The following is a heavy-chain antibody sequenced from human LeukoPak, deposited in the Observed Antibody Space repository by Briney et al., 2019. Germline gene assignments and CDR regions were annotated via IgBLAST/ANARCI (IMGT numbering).Heavy chain of an antibody. CDR3: ARERWEGYDSSGYVY. CDR1: GYTFTGYY. V-gene: IGHV1-2*02. Sequence: GASVKVSCKASGYTFTGYYMHWVRQAPGQGLEWMGWINPNSGGTNYAQKFQGRVTMTRDTSISTAYMELSRLRSDDTAVYYCARERWEGYDSSGYVYWGQGTLVTVSS. D-gene: IGHD3-22*01. CDR2: INPNSGGT. J-gene: IGHJ4*02.